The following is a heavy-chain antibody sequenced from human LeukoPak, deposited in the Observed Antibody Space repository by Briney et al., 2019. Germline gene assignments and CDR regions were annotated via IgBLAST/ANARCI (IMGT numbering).Heavy chain of an antibody. D-gene: IGHD2-21*02. Sequence: PGGSLRLSCAASGFSFSNAWMSWVRQAPGKGLEWVGRIKTKTDGGTIDYAAPVKGRFTISRDESTSTLYLHMHSLKSEDTAVYYCSSDLAPVLAFCGGDCYSWGQGTLVTVSS. J-gene: IGHJ4*02. CDR1: GFSFSNAW. CDR3: SSDLAPVLAFCGGDCYS. V-gene: IGHV3-15*01. CDR2: IKTKTDGGTI.